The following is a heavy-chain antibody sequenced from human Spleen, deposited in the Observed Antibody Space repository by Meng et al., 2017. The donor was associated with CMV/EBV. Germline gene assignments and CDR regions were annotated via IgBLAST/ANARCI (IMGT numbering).Heavy chain of an antibody. V-gene: IGHV3-11*04. CDR1: GFSFSDYY. Sequence: LSLTCAASGFSFSDYYMTWIRQAPGKGLEWVSYISDSGNTIYYGDSVKGRFTISRDNAKNSLYLQMNSLRAEDTAVYYCAKDLYCSSTSCQYYYYYYGMDVWGQGTTVTVSS. D-gene: IGHD2-2*01. CDR3: AKDLYCSSTSCQYYYYYYGMDV. J-gene: IGHJ6*02. CDR2: ISDSGNTI.